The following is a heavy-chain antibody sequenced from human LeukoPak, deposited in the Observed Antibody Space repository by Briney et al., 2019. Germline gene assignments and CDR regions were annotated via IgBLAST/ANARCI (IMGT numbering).Heavy chain of an antibody. V-gene: IGHV4-59*01. CDR1: GGSISSYY. CDR2: IYYSGST. CDR3: ARAGDYYDSSGYYHYYYYMDV. J-gene: IGHJ6*03. D-gene: IGHD3-22*01. Sequence: SETLSLTCTVSGGSISSYYWSWIRQPPGKGLEWIGYIYYSGSTNYNPSLKSRVTISVDTSKNQFSLKLSSVTAADTAVYYCARAGDYYDSSGYYHYYYYMDVWGKGTTVTVSS.